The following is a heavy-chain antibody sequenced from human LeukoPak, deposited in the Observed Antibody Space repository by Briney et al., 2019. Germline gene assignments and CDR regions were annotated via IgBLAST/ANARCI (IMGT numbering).Heavy chain of an antibody. V-gene: IGHV3-7*03. D-gene: IGHD3-10*01. CDR2: IKQDGSET. CDR1: GFTFSSYW. CDR3: ARVYSHTITMVRGVIGG. J-gene: IGHJ4*02. Sequence: PGGSLRLSCAASGFTFSSYWMSWVRRAPGRGLEWVANIKQDGSETYYVDSVKGRFTISRDNAKNSLYLQMNSLRAEDTAVYYCARVYSHTITMVRGVIGGWGQGTVVTVSS.